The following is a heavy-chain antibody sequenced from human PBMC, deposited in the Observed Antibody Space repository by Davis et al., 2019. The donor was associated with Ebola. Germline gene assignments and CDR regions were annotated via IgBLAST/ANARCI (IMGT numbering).Heavy chain of an antibody. CDR1: GFTFSSYS. Sequence: PGGSLRLSCAASGFTFSSYSMNWVRQAPGKGLEWVSSISSSSSYIYYADSVKGRFTISRDNAKNSLYLQMNSLRAEDTAVYYCARDGGYRPYYYYYYYMDVWGEGTTVTVSS. CDR2: ISSSSSYI. V-gene: IGHV3-21*01. D-gene: IGHD3-16*02. CDR3: ARDGGYRPYYYYYYYMDV. J-gene: IGHJ6*03.